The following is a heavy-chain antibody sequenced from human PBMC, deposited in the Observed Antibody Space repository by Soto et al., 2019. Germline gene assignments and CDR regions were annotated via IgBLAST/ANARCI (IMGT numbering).Heavy chain of an antibody. V-gene: IGHV4-39*01. J-gene: IGHJ4*02. Sequence: SETLSLTCTVSGGSISSSSYYWGWIRQPPGKGLEWIGSIYYSASTYYNPSLKSRVTISVDTSKNQFSLKLSSVTAADTSVYYCAIISDLIAAPDYWGQGTLVTVSS. CDR1: GGSISSSSYY. CDR3: AIISDLIAAPDY. CDR2: IYYSAST. D-gene: IGHD6-6*01.